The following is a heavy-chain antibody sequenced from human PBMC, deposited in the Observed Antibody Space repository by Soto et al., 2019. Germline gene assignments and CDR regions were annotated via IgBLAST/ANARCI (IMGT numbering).Heavy chain of an antibody. D-gene: IGHD3-22*01. Sequence: KPAETLTLSCAVSGCTITSGAYYWTWLRQHPGKGLEVIAYNQYSGRTYYTATLQSRVTISVDTSTNQFYLKLSSVNAADTAFYSCARYYLDRSGYSNWFDPWGQGTPVTVSS. CDR1: GCTITSGAYY. J-gene: IGHJ5*02. CDR3: ARYYLDRSGYSNWFDP. V-gene: IGHV4-31*11. CDR2: NQYSGRT.